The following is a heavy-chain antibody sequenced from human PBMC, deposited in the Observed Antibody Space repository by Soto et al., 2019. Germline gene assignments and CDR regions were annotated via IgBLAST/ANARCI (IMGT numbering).Heavy chain of an antibody. CDR1: GFTFSTYS. V-gene: IGHV3-21*01. CDR3: ARYDSSGYYCPYYYYGMDV. CDR2: ISSSSSYI. J-gene: IGHJ6*02. D-gene: IGHD3-22*01. Sequence: GGSLRLSCAASGFTFSTYSMNWVRQAPGKGLEWVSSISSSSSYIYYADSVKGRFTISRDNAKNSLYLQMNSLRAEDPAVYYCARYDSSGYYCPYYYYGMDVWGQGTTVTVSS.